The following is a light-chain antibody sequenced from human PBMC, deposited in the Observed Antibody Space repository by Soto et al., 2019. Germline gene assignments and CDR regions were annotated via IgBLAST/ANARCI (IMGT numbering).Light chain of an antibody. Sequence: QSMLTQPPSVSAAPSQRVTISCSGSSSNIGNNAVNWYQQVPGKAPKLLIHYDDRVASGVSDRFSGSKSGTSASLAISGRQSEDEADYYCAAWDDSLNGPVFGGGTKLTVL. CDR2: YDD. CDR1: SSNIGNNA. V-gene: IGLV1-36*01. J-gene: IGLJ3*02. CDR3: AAWDDSLNGPV.